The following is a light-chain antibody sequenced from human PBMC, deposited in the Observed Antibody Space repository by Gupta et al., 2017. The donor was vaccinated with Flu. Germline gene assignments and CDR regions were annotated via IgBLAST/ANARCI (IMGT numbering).Light chain of an antibody. CDR3: HSYTPTPPPGV. CDR2: PVN. Sequence: GTISDIGAYDYVSWYQQHPGEALQLILYPVNLRPSGFSPRFSGSKSGNTASRTISVLHPDDASDSFCHSYTPTPPPGVFGGGTTVTVL. CDR1: ISDIGAYDY. V-gene: IGLV2-14*01. J-gene: IGLJ3*02.